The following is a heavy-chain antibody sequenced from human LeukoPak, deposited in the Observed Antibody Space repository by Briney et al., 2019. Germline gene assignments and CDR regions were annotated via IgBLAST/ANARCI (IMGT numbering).Heavy chain of an antibody. J-gene: IGHJ4*02. V-gene: IGHV4-59*01. CDR3: ARDQGGHSYGFFDY. CDR2: IYYSGST. D-gene: IGHD5-18*01. Sequence: SETLSLTCSVSGGSISIYYWSWIRQPPGKGLEWIGYIYYSGSTNYNPSLKSRVTISVDTSKNQFSLKLSSVIAADTAVYYCARDQGGHSYGFFDYWGQGTLVTVSS. CDR1: GGSISIYY.